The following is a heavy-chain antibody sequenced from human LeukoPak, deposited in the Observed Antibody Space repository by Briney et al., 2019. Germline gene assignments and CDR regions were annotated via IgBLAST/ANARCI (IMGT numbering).Heavy chain of an antibody. J-gene: IGHJ5*02. CDR1: GFTFTNYW. D-gene: IGHD4-11*01. V-gene: IGHV5-51*01. Sequence: GESLKIFFQGPGFTFTNYWHGWVRQMPGRGLEWMGIIYPGDSETQYSPSFQGQVTISADKSISTVYLQWSSLEASDTAIYYCAKRRRDGLQPPSWFEPLGQGTLVIVSS. CDR3: AKRRRDGLQPPSWFEP. CDR2: IYPGDSET.